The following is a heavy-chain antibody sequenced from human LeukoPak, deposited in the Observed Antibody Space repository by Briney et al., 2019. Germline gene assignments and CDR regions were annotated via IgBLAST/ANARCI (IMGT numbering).Heavy chain of an antibody. CDR3: GRDHARSLPFDL. Sequence: PSETLSLTCTVSGGSISSYYWSWIRQPPGKGLEWIGYIYYGGSTNYNPSLKSRVTISVDTSKNEFSLKLSPVTAAAAAVYYCGRDHARSLPFDLWGQETVLSVSS. J-gene: IGHJ4*02. V-gene: IGHV4-59*12. CDR1: GGSISSYY. CDR2: IYYGGST. D-gene: IGHD1-26*01.